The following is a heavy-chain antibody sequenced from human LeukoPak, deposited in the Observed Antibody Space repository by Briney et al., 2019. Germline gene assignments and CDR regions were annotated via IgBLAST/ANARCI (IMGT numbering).Heavy chain of an antibody. D-gene: IGHD6-19*01. Sequence: PSQTLSLTCTVSGGSISSGSYYWSWIRQPAGKGLEWIGHIYTPGSTNYNPSLKSRVTMSVDTSKNQFSLKLSSVTAADTAVYYCARLTVALSGRSDYWGQGTLVTVSS. CDR3: ARLTVALSGRSDY. V-gene: IGHV4-61*09. J-gene: IGHJ4*02. CDR1: GGSISSGSYY. CDR2: IYTPGST.